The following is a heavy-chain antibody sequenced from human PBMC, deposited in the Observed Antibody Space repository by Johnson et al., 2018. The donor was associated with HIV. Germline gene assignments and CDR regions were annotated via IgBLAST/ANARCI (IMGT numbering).Heavy chain of an antibody. CDR2: IYSGDST. Sequence: VQLVESGGGLIQPGGSLRLSCAASGFTVSSNYMSWVRQAPGKGLEWVSVIYSGDSTYYADSVKGRFTISRDNSKNTLYLQMNSLRAEDTAVYYCAKDLYNWNLQKHAFDIWGQGTMVTVSS. CDR1: GFTVSSNY. CDR3: AKDLYNWNLQKHAFDI. D-gene: IGHD1-1*01. J-gene: IGHJ3*02. V-gene: IGHV3-53*01.